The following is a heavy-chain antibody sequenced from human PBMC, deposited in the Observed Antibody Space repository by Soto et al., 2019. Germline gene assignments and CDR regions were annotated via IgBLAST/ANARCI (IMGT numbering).Heavy chain of an antibody. Sequence: PGGSLRLSCSASGFTFSNYVMYWVRQAPGKGLEYISAISSNGDSTYYADSVKGRFTISRDNSKNTVYLQMSSLRAEETAVYYCARDKSGPADYWGQGTLVTVSS. CDR3: ARDKSGPADY. CDR2: ISSNGDST. V-gene: IGHV3-64D*06. CDR1: GFTFSNYV. D-gene: IGHD5-12*01. J-gene: IGHJ4*02.